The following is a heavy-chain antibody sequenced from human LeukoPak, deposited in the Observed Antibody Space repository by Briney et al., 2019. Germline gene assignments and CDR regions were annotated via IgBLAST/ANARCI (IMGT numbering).Heavy chain of an antibody. CDR2: INPHSGGT. CDR3: ARAVAANYYYYMDV. J-gene: IGHJ6*03. CDR1: GYTFTDYY. D-gene: IGHD6-13*01. Sequence: ASVKVSCKASGYTFTDYYMHWVRQAPGQGLEWMGWINPHSGGTNYAQKFQGRVTMTRDTSISTAYMELSRLRSDDTAVYYCARAVAANYYYYMDVWGKGTTVTVSS. V-gene: IGHV1-2*02.